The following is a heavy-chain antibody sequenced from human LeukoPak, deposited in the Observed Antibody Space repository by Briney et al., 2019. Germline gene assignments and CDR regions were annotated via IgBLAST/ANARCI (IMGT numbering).Heavy chain of an antibody. Sequence: GGSLRLSCAASGFTFSSYSMNWVRQAPGKGLEWVSYSSSSSSTIYYADSVKGRFTISRDNAKNSLYLQMNSLRAEGTAVYYCARARYCSSTSCYLGVWGMDVWGQGTTVTVSS. V-gene: IGHV3-48*04. CDR3: ARARYCSSTSCYLGVWGMDV. D-gene: IGHD2-2*01. CDR1: GFTFSSYS. J-gene: IGHJ6*02. CDR2: SSSSSSTI.